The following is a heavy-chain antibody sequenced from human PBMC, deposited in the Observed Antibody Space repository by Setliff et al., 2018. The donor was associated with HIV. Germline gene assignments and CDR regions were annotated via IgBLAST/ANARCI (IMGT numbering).Heavy chain of an antibody. Sequence: PSETLSLTCTVSGDSLSSSSYCWGWIRQPPGKGLEWIGSIFYSGTTYYNPSLESRVTISVDTSKNQFSLKLSSATATDTAVYYCARHGLRFLACFDYWGQGALVTVSS. D-gene: IGHD3-3*01. CDR1: GDSLSSSSYC. J-gene: IGHJ4*02. V-gene: IGHV4-39*01. CDR2: IFYSGTT. CDR3: ARHGLRFLACFDY.